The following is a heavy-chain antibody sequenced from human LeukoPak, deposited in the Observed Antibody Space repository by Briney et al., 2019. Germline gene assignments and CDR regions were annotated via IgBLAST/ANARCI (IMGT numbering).Heavy chain of an antibody. CDR1: GFTFSTYR. CDR2: ISSGSSYI. V-gene: IGHV3-21*01. D-gene: IGHD2-8*01. J-gene: IGHJ4*02. CDR3: ASKTGCTDDVCPFDY. Sequence: SGGSLRLSCAASGFTFSTYRMNWVRQAPGKGLEWVSSISSGSSYIDYADSVKGRFTISRDNAKKSLYLQMDSLRAEDTAVYYCASKTGCTDDVCPFDYWGQGALVTVSS.